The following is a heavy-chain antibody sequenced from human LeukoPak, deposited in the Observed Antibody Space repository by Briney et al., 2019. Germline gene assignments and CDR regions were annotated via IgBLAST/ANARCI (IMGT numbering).Heavy chain of an antibody. CDR1: GFTFSSYE. D-gene: IGHD3-9*01. CDR2: ISSSGSPI. CDR3: ARSGTNYDILTGYYNAAMDV. J-gene: IGHJ6*02. V-gene: IGHV3-48*03. Sequence: GGSLRLSCAVSGFTFSSYEMNWVRQAPGKGLEWVSYISSSGSPIYYADSVKGRFTISRDNTKNSLYLQMNGLRAEDTAVYYCARSGTNYDILTGYYNAAMDVWGQGTTVTVSS.